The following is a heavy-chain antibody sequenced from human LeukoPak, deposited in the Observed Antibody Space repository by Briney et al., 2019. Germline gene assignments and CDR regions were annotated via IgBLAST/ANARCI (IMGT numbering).Heavy chain of an antibody. Sequence: TGGSLRLSCAASGFTFSSYAMSWVRQAPGKGLEWVSAISGSGGSTYYAGSVKGRFTISRDNSKNTLYLQMNSLRAEDTAVYYCAKSIAAAGLYEYFQHWGQGTLVTVSS. D-gene: IGHD6-13*01. CDR1: GFTFSSYA. V-gene: IGHV3-23*01. CDR2: ISGSGGST. CDR3: AKSIAAAGLYEYFQH. J-gene: IGHJ1*01.